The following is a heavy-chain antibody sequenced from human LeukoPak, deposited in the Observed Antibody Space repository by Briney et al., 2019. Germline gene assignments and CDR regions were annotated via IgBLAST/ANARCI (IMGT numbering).Heavy chain of an antibody. CDR3: AREGGVYCTNGVCENWFDP. CDR2: IIPIFGTA. D-gene: IGHD2-8*01. J-gene: IGHJ5*02. Sequence: GASLKVSCKASGGTFGSYAISWVRQAPGQGLEWMGGIIPIFGTANYAQKFQGRVTITADESTSTAYMELSSLRSEDTAVYYCAREGGVYCTNGVCENWFDPWGQGTLVTVSS. V-gene: IGHV1-69*13. CDR1: GGTFGSYA.